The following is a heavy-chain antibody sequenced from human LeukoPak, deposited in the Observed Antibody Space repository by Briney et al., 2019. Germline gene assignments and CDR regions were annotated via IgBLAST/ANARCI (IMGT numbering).Heavy chain of an antibody. CDR2: IYNDDRA. Sequence: PGGSLRLSCIASGFTVSSNYMSWVRQAPGKGLEWVSVIYNDDRAHYAESVKGRFTISRDNSKNTVFLQMNRLRAEDTAVYYCAREPYHYASDGFSYSHGMDVWGQGTTVTVSS. CDR1: GFTVSSNY. V-gene: IGHV3-53*01. CDR3: AREPYHYASDGFSYSHGMDV. J-gene: IGHJ6*02. D-gene: IGHD3-22*01.